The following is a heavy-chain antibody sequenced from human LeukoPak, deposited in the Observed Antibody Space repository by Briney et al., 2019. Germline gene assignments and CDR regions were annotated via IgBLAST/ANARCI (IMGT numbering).Heavy chain of an antibody. V-gene: IGHV1-2*02. Sequence: ASVKVSCKASGYTFTGYYMHWVRQAPGQGLEWMGWINPNSGGTNYAQKFQGRVTMTRDTSISIAYMELSRLKSDDTAVYYCARGLLLWFGELLSQYYFDYWGQGTLVTVSS. D-gene: IGHD3-10*01. J-gene: IGHJ4*02. CDR1: GYTFTGYY. CDR3: ARGLLLWFGELLSQYYFDY. CDR2: INPNSGGT.